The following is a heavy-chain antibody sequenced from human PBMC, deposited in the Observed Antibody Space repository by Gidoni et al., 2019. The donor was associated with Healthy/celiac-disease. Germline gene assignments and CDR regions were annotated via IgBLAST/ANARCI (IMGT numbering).Heavy chain of an antibody. D-gene: IGHD3-10*01. V-gene: IGHV3-9*01. CDR3: AKDRIGYYGSGSYPHY. Sequence: EVQLVESGGGLVQPGRSLRLSCAASGFTFDDYAMHWVRQAPGKGLELVSGIRWNSGSIGYADSVKGRFTISRDNAKNSLYLQMNSLRAEDTALYYCAKDRIGYYGSGSYPHYWGQGTLVTVSS. J-gene: IGHJ4*02. CDR2: IRWNSGSI. CDR1: GFTFDDYA.